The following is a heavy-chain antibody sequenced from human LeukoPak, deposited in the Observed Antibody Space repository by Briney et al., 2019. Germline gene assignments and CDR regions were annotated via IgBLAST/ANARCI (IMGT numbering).Heavy chain of an antibody. CDR3: ARMTTGHDF. CDR2: VNHSGYT. D-gene: IGHD4-17*01. Sequence: SETLSLTCAVSGTSFSSYYWSWIRQPPGEGLEWIGEVNHSGYTNVNPSLKSRVTISVDTSKNQFSLRLRSVPPADTAVYFCARMTTGHDFWGQGTLVTVSS. CDR1: GTSFSSYY. V-gene: IGHV4-34*01. J-gene: IGHJ4*02.